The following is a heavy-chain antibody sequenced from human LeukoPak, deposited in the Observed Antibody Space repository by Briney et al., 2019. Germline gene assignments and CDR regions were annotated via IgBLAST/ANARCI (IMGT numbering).Heavy chain of an antibody. V-gene: IGHV3-30*18. D-gene: IGHD3-22*01. Sequence: GRSLRLSCAASGFNLRSYAMHWVRQAPGKGLEWVAVISYDGSKDNFAESVRGRFTISRDNSKNTLYLQMNSLRAEDTAVYYCAKDFSVYYHDSRVLDYWGQGTLVTVSS. J-gene: IGHJ4*02. CDR1: GFNLRSYA. CDR2: ISYDGSKD. CDR3: AKDFSVYYHDSRVLDY.